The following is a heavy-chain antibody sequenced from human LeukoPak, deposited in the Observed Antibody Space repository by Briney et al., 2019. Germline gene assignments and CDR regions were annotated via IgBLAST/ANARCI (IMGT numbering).Heavy chain of an antibody. Sequence: SETLSLTCAVYGGSFSGYYWSWIRQPPGKGLEWIGSIYYSGSTYYNPSLKSRVTISVDTSKNQFSLKLSSVTAADTAVYYCARPVGQDNYYYYYGMDVWGQGTTVTVSS. V-gene: IGHV4-34*01. CDR1: GGSFSGYY. D-gene: IGHD3-16*01. CDR3: ARPVGQDNYYYYYGMDV. CDR2: IYYSGST. J-gene: IGHJ6*02.